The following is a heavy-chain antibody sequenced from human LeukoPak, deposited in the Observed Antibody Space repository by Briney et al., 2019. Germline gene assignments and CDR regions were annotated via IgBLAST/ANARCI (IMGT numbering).Heavy chain of an antibody. CDR2: ISYDGSNK. CDR1: GFTFSSYG. V-gene: IGHV3-30*18. Sequence: PGGSLRLSCAASGFTFSSYGMHWVRQAPGKGLEWVAVISYDGSNKYYADSVKGRFTISGDNSKNTLYLQMNSLRAEDTAVYYCAKDVVGATGYWGQGTLVTVSS. J-gene: IGHJ4*02. D-gene: IGHD1-26*01. CDR3: AKDVVGATGY.